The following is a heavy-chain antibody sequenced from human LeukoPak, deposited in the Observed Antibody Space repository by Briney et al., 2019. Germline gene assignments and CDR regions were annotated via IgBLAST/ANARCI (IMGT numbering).Heavy chain of an antibody. J-gene: IGHJ4*02. CDR3: TTGPGNSGY. V-gene: IGHV3-15*01. CDR1: GFTFSSYS. D-gene: IGHD4-23*01. Sequence: PGGSLRLSCAASGFTFSSYSMSWVRQAPGKGLEWVGRIKSTTVDGTPEYAAPVKGRFTISRDDSKDTVYLQMNSLKTEDTAVYYCTTGPGNSGYWGQGTLVTVSS. CDR2: IKSTTVDGTP.